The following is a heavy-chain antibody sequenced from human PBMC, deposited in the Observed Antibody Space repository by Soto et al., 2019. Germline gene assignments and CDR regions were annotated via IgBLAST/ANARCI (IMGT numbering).Heavy chain of an antibody. Sequence: ASETLSLTCTVSGGSISSSSYYWGWIRQPPGKGLEWIGSIYYSGSTYYNPSLKSRVTISVDTSKNQFSLKLSSVTAADTAVYYCARWEYYGSGSYYYYGMDVWGQGTTVTVSS. CDR1: GGSISSSSYY. J-gene: IGHJ6*02. CDR2: IYYSGST. D-gene: IGHD3-10*01. V-gene: IGHV4-39*07. CDR3: ARWEYYGSGSYYYYGMDV.